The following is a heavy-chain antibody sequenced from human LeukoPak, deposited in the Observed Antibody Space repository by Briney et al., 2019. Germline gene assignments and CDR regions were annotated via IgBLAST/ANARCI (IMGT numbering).Heavy chain of an antibody. CDR1: GFTFSSYA. J-gene: IGHJ4*02. CDR3: AKDHGPGSAFDY. CDR2: ISFDGSNK. D-gene: IGHD3-10*01. Sequence: GGSLRLSCAASGFTFSSYAMHWVRQAPGKGLEWVAVISFDGSNKYYVDSVKGRFTISRDNSKNTLYLQMNSLRGEDTAVYYCAKDHGPGSAFDYWGQGTLVTVSS. V-gene: IGHV3-30*18.